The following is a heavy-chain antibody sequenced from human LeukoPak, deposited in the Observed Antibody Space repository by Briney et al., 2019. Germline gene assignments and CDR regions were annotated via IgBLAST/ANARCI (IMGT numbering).Heavy chain of an antibody. V-gene: IGHV3-23*01. CDR2: ISGSGGRT. CDR3: VRYSGDADY. J-gene: IGHJ4*02. CDR1: GFTFSSYA. Sequence: GGSLRLSCAASGFTFSSYAMRWVRQAPGKGLEWVSSISGSGGRTYYADSVKGRFTISRDDSKNTLYLQMNSLRAEDTAVYYCVRYSGDADYWGQGTLVTVSS. D-gene: IGHD5-12*01.